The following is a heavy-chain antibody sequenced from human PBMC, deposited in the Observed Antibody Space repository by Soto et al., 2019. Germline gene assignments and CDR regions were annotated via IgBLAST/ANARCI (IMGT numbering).Heavy chain of an antibody. CDR2: ISGSGGST. V-gene: IGHV3-23*01. CDR1: GFTFSSYA. Sequence: GGSLRLSCAASGFTFSSYAMSWVRQAPGKGLEWVSAISGSGGSTYYADSVKGRFTISRDNSKNTLYLQMNSLRAEDTAVYYCAKDPDPYCSGGSCYSSYFDYWGQGTLVTVSS. CDR3: AKDPDPYCSGGSCYSSYFDY. J-gene: IGHJ4*02. D-gene: IGHD2-15*01.